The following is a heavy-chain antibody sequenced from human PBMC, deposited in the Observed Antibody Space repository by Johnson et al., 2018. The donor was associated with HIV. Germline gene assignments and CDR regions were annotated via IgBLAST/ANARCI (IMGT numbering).Heavy chain of an antibody. D-gene: IGHD5-24*01. CDR2: IYSGGST. CDR1: GFTFSSYA. J-gene: IGHJ3*02. Sequence: QVQLVESGGGVVQPGRSLRLSCAASGFTFSSYAMHWVRQAPGKGLEWVAVIYSGGSTYYADSVKGRFTISRDNSKNTLYLQMNSLRAEDPAVYYCARFGAIATSRAFDIWGQGTMVTVSS. V-gene: IGHV3-30*14. CDR3: ARFGAIATSRAFDI.